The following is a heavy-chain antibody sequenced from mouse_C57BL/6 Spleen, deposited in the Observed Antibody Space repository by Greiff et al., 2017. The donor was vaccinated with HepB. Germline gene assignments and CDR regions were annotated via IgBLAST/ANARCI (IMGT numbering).Heavy chain of an antibody. V-gene: IGHV1-53*01. J-gene: IGHJ1*03. CDR3: ARERNWDWYFDV. CDR1: GYTFTSYW. CDR2: INPSNGGT. D-gene: IGHD4-1*01. Sequence: QVQLQQPGTELVKPGASVKLSCKASGYTFTSYWMHWVKQRPGQGLEWIGNINPSNGGTNYNEKFKSKATLTVDKSSSTAYMQLSSLTSEDSAVYYGARERNWDWYFDVWGTGTTVTVSS.